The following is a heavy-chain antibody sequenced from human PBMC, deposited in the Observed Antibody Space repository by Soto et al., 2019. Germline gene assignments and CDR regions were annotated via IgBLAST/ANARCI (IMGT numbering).Heavy chain of an antibody. CDR1: GGTFSSYT. Sequence: GASVKVSCKASGGTFSSYTISWVRQAPGQGLEWMGRIIPILGIANYAQKFQGRVTITADKSTSTAYMELSSLRSEDTAVYYCAREQDYYYGSGSYSYYFDYWGQGTLVTVSS. J-gene: IGHJ4*02. D-gene: IGHD3-10*01. V-gene: IGHV1-69*04. CDR3: AREQDYYYGSGSYSYYFDY. CDR2: IIPILGIA.